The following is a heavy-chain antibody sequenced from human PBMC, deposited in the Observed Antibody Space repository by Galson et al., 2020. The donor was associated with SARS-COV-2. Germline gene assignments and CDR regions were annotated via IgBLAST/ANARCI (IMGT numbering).Heavy chain of an antibody. CDR1: GFTFSNYA. CDR3: AAVAGCGDDCYSIFPYYFNY. CDR2: ISGGGGVT. J-gene: IGHJ4*02. V-gene: IGHV3-23*01. Sequence: GESLKISCAASGFTFSNYAMSWVRQAPGKGLEWVSAISGGGGVTYYADSAKGRFTISRDNAKNTLYLEMKSLRAEDTALYFCAAVAGCGDDCYSIFPYYFNYWGQGALVTVSS. D-gene: IGHD2-21*02.